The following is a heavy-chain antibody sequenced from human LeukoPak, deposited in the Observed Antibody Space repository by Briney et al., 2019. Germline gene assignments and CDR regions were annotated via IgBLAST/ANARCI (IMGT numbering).Heavy chain of an antibody. D-gene: IGHD6-13*01. J-gene: IGHJ3*02. CDR1: GYTFTNYD. CDR2: IHPSRGST. V-gene: IGHV1-46*03. Sequence: ASVKVSFKSSGYTFTNYDIHWVRQPHAQGLEWVGIIHPSRGSTDYSHKFQGRVIITRDTSTSTVFMEMMSLITEAIAVFYYAGSSLAAAGRHDAIDSWGQGTMVTVS. CDR3: AGSSLAAAGRHDAIDS.